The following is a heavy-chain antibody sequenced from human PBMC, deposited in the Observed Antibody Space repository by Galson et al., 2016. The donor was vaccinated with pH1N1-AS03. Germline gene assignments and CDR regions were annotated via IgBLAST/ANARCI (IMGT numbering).Heavy chain of an antibody. CDR2: ISGYNINA. CDR3: ARDGDIVIVPSAIDYYGMDV. V-gene: IGHV1-18*01. Sequence: SVKVSCKASGYKFTSYGVSCVRQAPGQGLEWMGWISGYNINAKYAEKFQGRVTLTTDKSTSTAYMELRSLTSDDTAVYFCARDGDIVIVPSAIDYYGMDVWGQGTTVTVSS. D-gene: IGHD2-2*01. CDR1: GYKFTSYG. J-gene: IGHJ6*02.